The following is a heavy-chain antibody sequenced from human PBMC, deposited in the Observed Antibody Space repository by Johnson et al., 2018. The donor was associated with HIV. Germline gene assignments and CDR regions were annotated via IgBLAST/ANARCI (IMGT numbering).Heavy chain of an antibody. Sequence: QVQLVESGGGLVKPGGSLRLSCAASGFTFSDYYMSWIRQAPGKGLEWVSYISSSGSTIYYADSVKGRFTISRDNAKNTLYLQMNSLRAEDTAVYYCAKTLRSHLHIVVVTAIPRAFDIWGQGTMVTVSS. V-gene: IGHV3-11*01. CDR2: ISSSGSTI. D-gene: IGHD2-21*02. CDR1: GFTFSDYY. CDR3: AKTLRSHLHIVVVTAIPRAFDI. J-gene: IGHJ3*02.